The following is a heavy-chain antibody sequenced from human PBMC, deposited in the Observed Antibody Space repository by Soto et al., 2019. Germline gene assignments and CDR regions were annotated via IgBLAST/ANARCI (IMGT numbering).Heavy chain of an antibody. CDR1: GYRFTSYW. V-gene: IGHV5-10-1*01. CDR3: ARRSSSNDY. J-gene: IGHJ4*02. CDR2: IDPSDSET. D-gene: IGHD6-13*01. Sequence: GESLKISCKGSGYRFTSYWITWVRQMPGKGLEWMGRIDPSDSETNYSPSFQGHVTISVDKSISTAYLQWRSLKASDTAIYYCARRSSSNDYWGQGTLVTVSS.